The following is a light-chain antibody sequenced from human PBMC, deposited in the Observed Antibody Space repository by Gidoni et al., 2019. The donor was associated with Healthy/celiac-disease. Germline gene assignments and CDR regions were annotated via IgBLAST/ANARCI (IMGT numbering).Light chain of an antibody. V-gene: IGKV4-1*01. CDR1: QSVLYSSNNKNY. CDR3: QQYYSTPIT. CDR2: WAS. J-gene: IGKJ3*01. Sequence: DIVMTQSPDSLAVSLGERATINCKSSQSVLYSSNNKNYLAWYQQKPGQPPKLRIYWASTRESGVPDRFSGSGSGTDFTLTISSLQAEDVAVYYCQQYYSTPITFGPGTKVDI.